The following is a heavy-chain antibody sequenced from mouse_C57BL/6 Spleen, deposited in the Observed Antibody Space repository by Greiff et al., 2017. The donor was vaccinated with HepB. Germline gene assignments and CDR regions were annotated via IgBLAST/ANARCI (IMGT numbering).Heavy chain of an antibody. CDR1: GFSFNTYA. D-gene: IGHD2-5*01. CDR2: IRSKSNNYAT. Sequence: EVQVVESGGGLVQPKGSLKLSCAASGFSFNTYAMNWVRQAPGKGLEWVARIRSKSNNYATYYADSVKDRFTISRDDSESMLYLQMNNLKTEDTAMYYCVRTYYYSNYDYAMDYWGQGTSVTVSS. V-gene: IGHV10-1*01. CDR3: VRTYYYSNYDYAMDY. J-gene: IGHJ4*01.